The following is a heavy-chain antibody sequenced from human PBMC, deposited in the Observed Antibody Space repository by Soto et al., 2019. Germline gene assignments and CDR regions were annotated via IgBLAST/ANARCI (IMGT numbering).Heavy chain of an antibody. CDR3: ARHLHSSSCYPLDNWFDP. CDR1: GGSISSSSCY. CDR2: IYYSWST. V-gene: IGHV4-39*01. D-gene: IGHD6-13*01. Sequence: SETLSLTCTVSGGSISSSSCYWVWIRQPPGQGLEWNGSIYYSWSTNYNHSLNSRVTISVDTSTNQTSQKLSSVTAAATAVYYCARHLHSSSCYPLDNWFDPWGQGTLVTVSS. J-gene: IGHJ5*02.